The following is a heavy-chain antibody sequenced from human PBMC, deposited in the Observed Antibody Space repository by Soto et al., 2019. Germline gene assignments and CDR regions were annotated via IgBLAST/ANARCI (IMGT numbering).Heavy chain of an antibody. J-gene: IGHJ6*03. D-gene: IGHD2-15*01. CDR2: ISAYNGNT. Sequence: GPGPAWMGWISAYNGNTNYAQKLQGRVTMTTDTSTSTAYMELRSLRSDDTAVYYGARETYCSGGSCYSSYYYHMDVWGNGTTVTVSS. V-gene: IGHV1-18*01. CDR3: ARETYCSGGSCYSSYYYHMDV.